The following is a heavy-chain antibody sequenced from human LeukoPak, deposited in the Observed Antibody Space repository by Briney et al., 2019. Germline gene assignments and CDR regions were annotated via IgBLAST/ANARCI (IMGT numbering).Heavy chain of an antibody. CDR1: KYSFPNHW. V-gene: IGHV5-51*01. CDR2: IYPGDSST. D-gene: IGHD6-13*01. CDR3: ARKAAAGWYIYDL. J-gene: IGHJ3*01. Sequence: GESLKISCQGSKYSFPNHWIAWVRQMPGKGLEWMGIIYPGDSSTRYSPSFQGQVTVSADKSIGTAYLQWSSLKASDTAMYYCARKAAAGWYIYDLWGQGTMVTVSS.